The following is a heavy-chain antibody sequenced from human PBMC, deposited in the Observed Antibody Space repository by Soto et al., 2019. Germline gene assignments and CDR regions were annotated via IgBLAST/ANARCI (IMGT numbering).Heavy chain of an antibody. CDR3: ARDLLSNNPVRP. D-gene: IGHD1-1*01. Sequence: SVKVSFKASGGTFSSYAISWVRQAPGQGLEWMGGIIPIFGTANYAQKFQGRVTITADESTSTAYMELSSLRSEDTAVYYCARDLLSNNPVRPWGQGTLVTVSS. V-gene: IGHV1-69*13. CDR1: GGTFSSYA. CDR2: IIPIFGTA. J-gene: IGHJ5*02.